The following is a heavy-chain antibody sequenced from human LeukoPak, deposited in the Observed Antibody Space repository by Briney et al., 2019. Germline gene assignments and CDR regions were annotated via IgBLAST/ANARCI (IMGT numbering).Heavy chain of an antibody. V-gene: IGHV3-21*03. D-gene: IGHD2-21*01. Sequence: PGGSLRLSCAASGFTFSSYNMNWVRQAPGKGLEWVSCITTSGTYIYYADSVKGRFTISRDNAKNSLYLQMNTLKTEDTAVYYCAADWPGRFYPFDHWGQGTLVTVSS. CDR1: GFTFSSYN. CDR3: AADWPGRFYPFDH. J-gene: IGHJ4*02. CDR2: ITTSGTYI.